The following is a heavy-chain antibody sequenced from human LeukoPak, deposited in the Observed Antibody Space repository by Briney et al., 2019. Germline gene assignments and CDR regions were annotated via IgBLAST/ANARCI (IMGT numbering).Heavy chain of an antibody. CDR2: ISYDGSNK. V-gene: IGHV3-30*18. CDR3: AKDPVRYCSSTSCYSPDV. D-gene: IGHD2-2*01. Sequence: GGSLRLSCAASGFTFSSYGMHWVRQAPGKGLEWVAVISYDGSNKYYADSVKGRFTISRDNSKNTLYLQMNSLRAEDTAVYYCAKDPVRYCSSTSCYSPDVWGRGTTVTVSS. J-gene: IGHJ6*02. CDR1: GFTFSSYG.